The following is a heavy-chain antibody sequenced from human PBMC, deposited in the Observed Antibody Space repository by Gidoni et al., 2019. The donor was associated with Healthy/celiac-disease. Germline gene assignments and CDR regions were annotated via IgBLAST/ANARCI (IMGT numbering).Heavy chain of an antibody. CDR1: RFTYSSYG. D-gene: IGHD1-26*01. J-gene: IGHJ4*02. Sequence: QVQLLESRGCVVQPGRSLRLSCASSRFTYSSYGMHWVRQAPGKGLEWVAVISYDGSNKYYADSVKGRFTISRENSKNTLYLQMNSLRAEDTAVYYCAKERVGATDYWGQGTLVTVSS. CDR2: ISYDGSNK. V-gene: IGHV3-30*18. CDR3: AKERVGATDY.